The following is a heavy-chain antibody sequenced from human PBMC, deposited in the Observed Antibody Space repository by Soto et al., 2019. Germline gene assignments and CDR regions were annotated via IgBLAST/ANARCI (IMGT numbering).Heavy chain of an antibody. D-gene: IGHD6-25*01. CDR1: GASIKTGGYY. CDR3: APNRGYYFSYFAS. J-gene: IGHJ4*02. CDR2: IYYSGTT. V-gene: IGHV4-31*03. Sequence: SETLSLTCTVSGASIKTGGYYWTWIRQHPVKGLEWIGYIYYSGTTYYTPSLESRVTMSVDLSTNQFSLRLTSVTAEDTAVYYCAPNRGYYFSYFASWRQGPLVPVSS.